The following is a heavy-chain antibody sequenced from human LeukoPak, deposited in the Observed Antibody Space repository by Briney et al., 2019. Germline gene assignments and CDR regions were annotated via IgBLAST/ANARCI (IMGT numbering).Heavy chain of an antibody. J-gene: IGHJ4*02. Sequence: GGSLRLSCVASGFTFSSYAMSWVRQAPGKGLEWVSAISGSSGSTYYADSVKGRFTISRDSSKNTLYLQMNSLRAEDTAVYYCAKDMGYGDCSFDYWGQGTLVTVSS. CDR1: GFTFSSYA. D-gene: IGHD4-17*01. CDR3: AKDMGYGDCSFDY. V-gene: IGHV3-23*01. CDR2: ISGSSGST.